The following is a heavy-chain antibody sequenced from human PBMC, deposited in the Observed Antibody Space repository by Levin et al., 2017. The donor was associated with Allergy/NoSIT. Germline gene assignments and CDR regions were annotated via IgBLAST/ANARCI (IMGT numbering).Heavy chain of an antibody. CDR3: ARHDFDYTNYNWFDP. V-gene: IGHV4-39*01. D-gene: IGHD4-11*01. Sequence: SSETLSLTCTVSGASISSSGYYWGWIRQPPGKGLEWIGSIYYSGRTYYNPSLKSRVTISVDRSKNQFSLILTSVTAADTAVYYCARHDFDYTNYNWFDPWGQGTLVTVSS. CDR1: GASISSSGYY. CDR2: IYYSGRT. J-gene: IGHJ5*02.